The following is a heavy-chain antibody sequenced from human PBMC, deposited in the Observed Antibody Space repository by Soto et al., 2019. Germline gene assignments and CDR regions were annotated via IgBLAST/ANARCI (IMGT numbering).Heavy chain of an antibody. CDR1: GFTFSSYA. V-gene: IGHV3-30-3*01. CDR3: ARVLVATIDY. J-gene: IGHJ4*02. CDR2: ISYDGSNK. D-gene: IGHD5-12*01. Sequence: PGGSLRLSCAASGFTFSSYAMHWVRQAPGKGLEWVAVISYDGSNKYYADSVKGRFTISRDKSKNTLYLQMSSLRAEDTAVYYCARVLVATIDYWGQGTLVTVSS.